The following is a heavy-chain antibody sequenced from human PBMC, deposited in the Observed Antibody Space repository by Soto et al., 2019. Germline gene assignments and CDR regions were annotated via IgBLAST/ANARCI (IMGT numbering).Heavy chain of an antibody. CDR2: INHSGST. D-gene: IGHD2-21*02. J-gene: IGHJ5*02. CDR1: GGSFSGYY. CDR3: EGEIVVVTAIGFDP. V-gene: IGHV4-34*01. Sequence: PSETLSLTCAVYGGSFSGYYWSWIRQPPGKGLEWIGEINHSGSTNYNPSLKSRVPISVAKSKNQFSLKLSSVTAADTAVYYCEGEIVVVTAIGFDPWGQGTLVTVSS.